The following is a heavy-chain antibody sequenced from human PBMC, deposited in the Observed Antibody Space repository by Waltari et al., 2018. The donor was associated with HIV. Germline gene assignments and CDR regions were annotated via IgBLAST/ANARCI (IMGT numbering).Heavy chain of an antibody. CDR1: GGAFISYS. Sequence: QVQLVQSGPEVRKPGSSVKVSCKASGGAFISYSMNWVRQAPGQGLEWVGRIIPMSATSNKAQKFQGRVTITADPSTSTAYMELTSLRSEDTAVYYCASARETMGVDFAFWGQGTLVNVSS. CDR3: ASARETMGVDFAF. CDR2: IIPMSATS. D-gene: IGHD3-16*01. V-gene: IGHV1-69*08. J-gene: IGHJ4*02.